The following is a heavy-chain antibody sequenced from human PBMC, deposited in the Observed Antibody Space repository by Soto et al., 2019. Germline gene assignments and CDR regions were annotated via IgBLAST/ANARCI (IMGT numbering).Heavy chain of an antibody. Sequence: GGSLRLSCAASGFTFSSYAMHWVRQAPGKGLEWVAVISYDGSNKYYADSVKGRFTISRDNSKNTLYLQMNSLRAEDTAVYYCAREDIAANYYYGMDVWGQGTLVTVSS. J-gene: IGHJ6*02. D-gene: IGHD6-13*01. CDR3: AREDIAANYYYGMDV. CDR2: ISYDGSNK. V-gene: IGHV3-30-3*01. CDR1: GFTFSSYA.